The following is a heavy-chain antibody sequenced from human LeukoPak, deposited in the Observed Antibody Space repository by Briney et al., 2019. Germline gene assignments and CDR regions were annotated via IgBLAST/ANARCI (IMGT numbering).Heavy chain of an antibody. Sequence: NPSETLSLTCTVSGGSIRSSYYYWGWIRQPPGKGLEWIGSIYYSGSTYYNPSPKSRVTISVDTSKNQFSLKLSSVTAADTAVYYCARDSGSYYRHGSDYWGQGTLVTVSS. J-gene: IGHJ4*02. CDR3: ARDSGSYYRHGSDY. CDR2: IYYSGST. D-gene: IGHD3-10*01. V-gene: IGHV4-39*02. CDR1: GGSIRSSYYY.